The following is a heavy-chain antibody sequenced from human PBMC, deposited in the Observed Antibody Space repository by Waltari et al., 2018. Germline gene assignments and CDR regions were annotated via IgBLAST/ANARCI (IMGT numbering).Heavy chain of an antibody. J-gene: IGHJ6*02. CDR2: IYYSGST. V-gene: IGHV4-59*01. CDR3: ARERIQEWPHYGMDV. Sequence: QVQLQESGPGLVKPSETLSLTCTVSGGSISSYYWSWIRQPPGKGLEWIWYIYYSGSTNYNPSLKSRVTISVDTSKNQFSLKLSSVTAADTAVYYCARERIQEWPHYGMDVWGQGTTVTVSS. CDR1: GGSISSYY. D-gene: IGHD5-18*01.